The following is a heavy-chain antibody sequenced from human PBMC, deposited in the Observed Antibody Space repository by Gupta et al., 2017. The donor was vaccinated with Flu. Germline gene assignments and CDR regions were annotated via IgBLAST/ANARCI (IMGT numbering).Heavy chain of an antibody. CDR3: ARGPLDTALYYYGMDV. Sequence: AWNWIRQSPSRGLEWLGRTYYRSKWFNDYAVSVKSRITINPDTSKNQFSLQLSSVTPEDTAVYYCARGPLDTALYYYGMDVWGQGTTVTVSS. D-gene: IGHD5-18*01. J-gene: IGHJ6*02. CDR2: TYYRSKWFN. CDR1: A. V-gene: IGHV6-1*01.